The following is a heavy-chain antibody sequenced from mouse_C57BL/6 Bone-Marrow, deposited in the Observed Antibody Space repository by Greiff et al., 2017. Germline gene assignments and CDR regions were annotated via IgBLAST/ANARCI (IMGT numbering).Heavy chain of an antibody. V-gene: IGHV1-19*01. D-gene: IGHD1-1*01. J-gene: IGHJ1*03. CDR1: GYTFTDYY. CDR3: ARKGSKPSYWYFDV. Sequence: VQLQQSGPVLVKPGASVKMSCKASGYTFTDYYMNWVKQSHGKSLEWIGVINPYNGGTSYTQKFKGKATLTVDKSSSTASMELNSLKSEDSAVYYCARKGSKPSYWYFDVWGTGTTVTVSS. CDR2: INPYNGGT.